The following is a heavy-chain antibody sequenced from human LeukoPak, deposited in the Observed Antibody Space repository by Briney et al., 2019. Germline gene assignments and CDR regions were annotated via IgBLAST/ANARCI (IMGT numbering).Heavy chain of an antibody. J-gene: IGHJ4*02. D-gene: IGHD3-16*01. CDR2: INGHSGGT. CDR3: AKHPLAGGNFDY. CDR1: GFTFSSYA. V-gene: IGHV3-23*01. Sequence: GGSLRLSCAASGFTFSSYAMSWVRQTPGKGLEWVSAINGHSGGTFYAGSVEGRFTISRDNSRNTLYLQMSSLRAEDTAVYYCAKHPLAGGNFDYWGQGTLVTVSS.